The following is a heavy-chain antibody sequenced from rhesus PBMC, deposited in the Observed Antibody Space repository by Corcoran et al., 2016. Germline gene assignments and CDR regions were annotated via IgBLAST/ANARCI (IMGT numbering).Heavy chain of an antibody. CDR1: GGSISSNY. CDR2: ITGSGGTN. J-gene: IGHJ4*01. D-gene: IGHD3-3*01. CDR3: ARGGITIFGVVITRDY. V-gene: IGHV4-173*01. Sequence: QLQLQESGPGLVKPSETLSLTCAVSGGSISSNYWSWIRQPPGKGLEWIGHITGSGGTNDYNPSLKSRVTISTDTSKNQFSLKLSSGTAADTAVYYCARGGITIFGVVITRDYWGQGVLVTVSS.